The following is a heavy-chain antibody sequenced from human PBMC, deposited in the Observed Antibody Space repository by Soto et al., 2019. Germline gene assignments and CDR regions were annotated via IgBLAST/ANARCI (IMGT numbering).Heavy chain of an antibody. CDR2: INHSGST. Sequence: SETLSLTCAVYGGSFSGYYWSWIRQPPGKGLEWIGEINHSGSTNYNSSLKSRVTISVDTSKNQFSLKLSSVTAADTAVYHCARVGEVDGIVPHLDVWGKGNTVTVSS. V-gene: IGHV4-34*01. J-gene: IGHJ6*03. D-gene: IGHD6-19*01. CDR3: ARVGEVDGIVPHLDV. CDR1: GGSFSGYY.